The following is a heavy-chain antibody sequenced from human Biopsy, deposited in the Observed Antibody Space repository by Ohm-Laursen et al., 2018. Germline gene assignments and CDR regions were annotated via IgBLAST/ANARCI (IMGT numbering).Heavy chain of an antibody. CDR2: IVVGSGHT. Sequence: GAPVKVSCKASGFTFSSSAVQWVRQARGQRLEWIGWIVVGSGHTDYAQKFQERVTITRDMSTSTAYMELTSLRSEDTAVYYCAATSTLYYYYYAMDVWDQGTTITVSS. CDR3: AATSTLYYYYYAMDV. J-gene: IGHJ6*02. CDR1: GFTFSSSA. V-gene: IGHV1-58*01.